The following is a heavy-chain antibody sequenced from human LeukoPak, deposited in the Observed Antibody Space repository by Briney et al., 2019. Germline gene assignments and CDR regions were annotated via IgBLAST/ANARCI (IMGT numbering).Heavy chain of an antibody. Sequence: PSETLSLTCTVSGASISSGDYYWSWIRQHPGKGLEWIGYIYYSGSTYYNPSLKSRVTISVDTSKNQFSLKPSSVTAADTAVYYCAREGRGIMFDYWGQGTLVTVSS. J-gene: IGHJ4*02. CDR2: IYYSGST. CDR1: GASISSGDYY. D-gene: IGHD3-16*01. CDR3: AREGRGIMFDY. V-gene: IGHV4-31*03.